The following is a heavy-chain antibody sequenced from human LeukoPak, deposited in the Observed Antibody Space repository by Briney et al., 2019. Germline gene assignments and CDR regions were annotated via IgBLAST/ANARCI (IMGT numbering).Heavy chain of an antibody. CDR3: ARDYGDYPFYYYGMDV. CDR1: GGSISSYY. CDR2: IYYSGST. J-gene: IGHJ6*02. D-gene: IGHD4-17*01. V-gene: IGHV4-59*12. Sequence: PSETLSLTCTVSGGSISSYYWSWIRQPPGKGLEWIGYIYYSGSTNYNPSLKSRVTISVDTSKNQFSLKLGSVTAADTAVYYCARDYGDYPFYYYGMDVWGQGTTVTVSS.